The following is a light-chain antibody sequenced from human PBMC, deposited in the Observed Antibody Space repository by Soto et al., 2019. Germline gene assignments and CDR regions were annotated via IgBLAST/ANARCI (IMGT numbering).Light chain of an antibody. CDR2: HAS. J-gene: IGKJ1*01. Sequence: IQLTQSPTTLPASVGDRVTLTCRASESISNWLAWYQQRPGTAPKLLIYHASILETAVPSRFSGNGSGTEFTITISSLQPGDFATYYCQQYRTYSFGQGSRVEIK. CDR1: ESISNW. V-gene: IGKV1-5*01. CDR3: QQYRTYS.